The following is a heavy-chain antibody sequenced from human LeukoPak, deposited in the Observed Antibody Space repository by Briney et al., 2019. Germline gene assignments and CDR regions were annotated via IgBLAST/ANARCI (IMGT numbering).Heavy chain of an antibody. CDR1: GDSITGYY. CDR2: MFYSGNT. CDR3: ARVGDGYNFDY. J-gene: IGHJ4*02. D-gene: IGHD5-24*01. V-gene: IGHV4-59*01. Sequence: SETLSLTCTVSGDSITGYYWSWIRQPPGKGLEWIGHMFYSGNTNYNPSLKSRVSISVDTSKKQFSLTLSSVTAADTAVYYCARVGDGYNFDYWGQGTLVTVSS.